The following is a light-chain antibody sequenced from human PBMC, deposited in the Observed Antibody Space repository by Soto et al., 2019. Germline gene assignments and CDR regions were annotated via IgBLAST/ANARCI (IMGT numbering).Light chain of an antibody. Sequence: QPVLTQSPSASASLGASVKLTCTLSSGHSSFAIAWHQQQPEKGPRYLMKISSDGSHTKGDGIPDRFSGSGSGAERYLTISSLQSEDEAEYYCQTWGTGIVFGGGTKVTVL. V-gene: IGLV4-69*01. CDR1: SGHSSFA. CDR3: QTWGTGIV. J-gene: IGLJ2*01. CDR2: ISSDGSH.